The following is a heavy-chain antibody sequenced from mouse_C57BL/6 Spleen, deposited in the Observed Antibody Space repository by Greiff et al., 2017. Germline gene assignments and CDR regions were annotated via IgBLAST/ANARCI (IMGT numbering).Heavy chain of an antibody. V-gene: IGHV1-81*01. D-gene: IGHD2-5*01. J-gene: IGHJ4*01. Sequence: LQESGAELARPGASVKLSCKASGYTFTSYGISWVKQRTGQGLEWIGEIYPRSGNTYYNEKFKGKATLTADKSSSTAYMELRSLTSEDSAVYFCARRYSNYDAMDYWGQGTSVTVSS. CDR3: ARRYSNYDAMDY. CDR1: GYTFTSYG. CDR2: IYPRSGNT.